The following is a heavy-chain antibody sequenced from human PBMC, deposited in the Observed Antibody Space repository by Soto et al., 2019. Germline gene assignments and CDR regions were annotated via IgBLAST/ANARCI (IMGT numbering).Heavy chain of an antibody. Sequence: ASVKVSCKASGGTFSSYAISWVRQAPGQGLEWMGGIIPIFGTANYAQKFQGRVTITADESTSTAYMELSSLRSEDTAVYYCARSPKHYDSSGYYPNWGQGTLATVSS. D-gene: IGHD3-22*01. CDR3: ARSPKHYDSSGYYPN. CDR2: IIPIFGTA. J-gene: IGHJ4*02. CDR1: GGTFSSYA. V-gene: IGHV1-69*13.